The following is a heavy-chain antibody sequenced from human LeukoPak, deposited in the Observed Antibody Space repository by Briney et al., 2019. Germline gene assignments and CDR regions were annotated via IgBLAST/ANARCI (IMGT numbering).Heavy chain of an antibody. V-gene: IGHV1-69*13. CDR3: ARSSGGVRRYFDL. CDR1: GGTFSSYA. CDR2: IIPIFGTA. Sequence: SVTVSFTASGGTFSSYAISWVRQAPGQGLEWMGGIIPIFGTANYAQKFQGRVTITADESTSTAYMELSSLRSEDTAVYYCARSSGGVRRYFDLWGRGTLVTVSS. D-gene: IGHD2-8*02. J-gene: IGHJ2*01.